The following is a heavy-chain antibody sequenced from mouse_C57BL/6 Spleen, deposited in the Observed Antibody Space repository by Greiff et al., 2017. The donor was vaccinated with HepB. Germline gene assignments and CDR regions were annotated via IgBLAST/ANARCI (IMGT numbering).Heavy chain of an antibody. CDR2: IDPSDSYT. D-gene: IGHD2-13*01. J-gene: IGHJ4*01. CDR3: ARWRLRRAMDY. V-gene: IGHV1-69*01. CDR1: GYTFTSYW. Sequence: QVQLQQPGAELVMPGASVKLSCKASGYTFTSYWMHWVKQRPGQGLEWIGEIDPSDSYTNYNQKFKGKSTLTVDKSSSTAYMQLSSLTSEDSEVYYCARWRLRRAMDYWGQGTSVTVPS.